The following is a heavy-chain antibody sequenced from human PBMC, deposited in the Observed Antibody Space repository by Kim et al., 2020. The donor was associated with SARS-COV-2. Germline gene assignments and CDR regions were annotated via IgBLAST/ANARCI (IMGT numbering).Heavy chain of an antibody. CDR3: AKSSRYDSSGYWVFQH. V-gene: IGHV3-23*01. D-gene: IGHD3-22*01. CDR1: GFTFSSYA. J-gene: IGHJ1*01. CDR2: ISGSGGST. Sequence: GGSLRLSCAASGFTFSSYAMSWVRQAPGKGLEWVSAISGSGGSTYYADSVKGRFTISRDNSKNTLYLQMNSLRAEDTAVYYCAKSSRYDSSGYWVFQHWGQGTLVTVSS.